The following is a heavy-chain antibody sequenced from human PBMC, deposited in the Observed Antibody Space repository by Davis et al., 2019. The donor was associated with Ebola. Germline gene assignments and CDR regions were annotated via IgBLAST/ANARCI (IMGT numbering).Heavy chain of an antibody. D-gene: IGHD3-3*01. Sequence: GESLKISCAASGFTFSSYWMHWVRQAPGKGLVWVSRINSDGSSTSYADSVKGRFTISRDNAKNSLYLQMNSLRAEDTAVYYCARSTTYYDFWSGYQAYWGQGTLVTVSS. CDR3: ARSTTYYDFWSGYQAY. J-gene: IGHJ4*02. CDR2: INSDGSST. V-gene: IGHV3-74*01. CDR1: GFTFSSYW.